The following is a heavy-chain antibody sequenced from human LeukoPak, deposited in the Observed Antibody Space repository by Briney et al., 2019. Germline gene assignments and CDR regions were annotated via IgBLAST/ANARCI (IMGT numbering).Heavy chain of an antibody. CDR1: GGSISSYY. V-gene: IGHV4-59*01. CDR2: IYYSGST. Sequence: SETLSLTCTVSGGSISSYYWSWIRQPPGKGLEWIGYIYYSGSTNYNPSLKSRVTISVDTSKNQFSLKLSSVTAADTAVYYCARGGSSSWMNWGQGTLVTVS. D-gene: IGHD6-13*01. CDR3: ARGGSSSWMN. J-gene: IGHJ4*02.